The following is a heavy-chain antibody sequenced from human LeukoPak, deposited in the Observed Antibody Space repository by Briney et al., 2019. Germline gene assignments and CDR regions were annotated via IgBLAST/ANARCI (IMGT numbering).Heavy chain of an antibody. V-gene: IGHV4-30-2*01. J-gene: IGHJ5*02. Sequence: PSETLSLTCAVSGYSISSGGYSWSWIRQPPGKGLEWIGYIYQSGSTYYNPSLKSRVTISVDRSKNQFSLKLSSVTAADTAVYYCARDLGSGEEVDWFDPWGQGTLVTVSS. D-gene: IGHD2-15*01. CDR1: GYSISSGGYS. CDR3: ARDLGSGEEVDWFDP. CDR2: IYQSGST.